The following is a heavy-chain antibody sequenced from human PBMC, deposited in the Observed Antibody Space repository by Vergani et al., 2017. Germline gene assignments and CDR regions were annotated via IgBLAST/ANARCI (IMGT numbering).Heavy chain of an antibody. Sequence: EVQLVESGGGLVQPGGSLRLSCAASGFPVSSNYMSWVRQAPGKGLEWVSAIYSGGSTYYADSGKGRFTISRDNSKNTLYLQRNSLRAEDTAVYYCARVYSSGWYYYGMDVWGQGTTVTVSS. V-gene: IGHV3-66*01. CDR3: ARVYSSGWYYYGMDV. CDR1: GFPVSSNY. D-gene: IGHD6-19*01. CDR2: IYSGGST. J-gene: IGHJ6*02.